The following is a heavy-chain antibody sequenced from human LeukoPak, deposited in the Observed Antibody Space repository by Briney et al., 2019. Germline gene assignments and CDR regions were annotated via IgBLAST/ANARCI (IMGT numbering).Heavy chain of an antibody. CDR1: GYTFTGYY. J-gene: IGHJ6*03. CDR3: ARDRGIVVVPAAINSPYYYMDV. V-gene: IGHV1-2*02. D-gene: IGHD2-2*01. CDR2: INPNSGGT. Sequence: ASVKVSCKASGYTFTGYYMHWVRQAPGQGLEWMGWINPNSGGTNYAQKFQGRVTMTRDTSISTAYMELSRLRSDDTAVYYCARDRGIVVVPAAINSPYYYMDVWGKGTTVTVSS.